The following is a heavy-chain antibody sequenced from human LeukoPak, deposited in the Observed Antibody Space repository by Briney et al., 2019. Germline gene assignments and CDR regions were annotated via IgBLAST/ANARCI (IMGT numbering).Heavy chain of an antibody. CDR2: IRSKPQSYAT. J-gene: IGHJ4*02. V-gene: IGHV3-73*01. D-gene: IGHD1-26*01. Sequence: GGSLKLSCAASGFTFSDSAIHWVRQASGKGLEWVGRIRSKPQSYATAYDESLKGRFTISRDDSKNTAFLQMSSLKIEDTAVYYCTRVGPSTVVDYWGQGTQVTVSS. CDR1: GFTFSDSA. CDR3: TRVGPSTVVDY.